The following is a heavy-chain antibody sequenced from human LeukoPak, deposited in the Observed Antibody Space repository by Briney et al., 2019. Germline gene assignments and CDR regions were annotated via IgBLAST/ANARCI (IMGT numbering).Heavy chain of an antibody. CDR1: RYTFTGYY. CDR2: INPNSGGT. Sequence: ASVKVSCKASRYTFTGYYMHWVRQAPGQGREWMGWINPNSGGTNYAQKFQGRVTMTRDTSISTAYMELSRLRSDDTAVYYCARWEFRYYYGMDVWGQGTTVTVSS. CDR3: ARWEFRYYYGMDV. D-gene: IGHD1-26*01. J-gene: IGHJ6*02. V-gene: IGHV1-2*02.